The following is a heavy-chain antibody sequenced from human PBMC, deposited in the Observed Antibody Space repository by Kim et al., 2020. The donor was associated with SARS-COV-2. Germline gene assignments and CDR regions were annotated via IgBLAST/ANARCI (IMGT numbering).Heavy chain of an antibody. D-gene: IGHD6-13*01. J-gene: IGHJ5*01. CDR3: ARGVRGYSSSWYIFDS. V-gene: IGHV3-13*01. Sequence: GGSLRLSCEASGFTFSLHHMHWVRQIAGRGLEWIAAIGSAGDSFYPGSVKDGSTIPRENAGNSIHLQMNNLRAGDTAAYFCARGVRGYSSSWYIFDSLG. CDR1: GFTFSLHH. CDR2: IGSAGDS.